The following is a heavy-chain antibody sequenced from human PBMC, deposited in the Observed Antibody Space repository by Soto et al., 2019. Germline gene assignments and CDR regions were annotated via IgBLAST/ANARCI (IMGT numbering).Heavy chain of an antibody. CDR3: TRITGTPKTLDY. Sequence: SGGSLRLSCAASGVTFSGSAMHWVRQASGKGLEWVGRIRSKANSYATAYAASVKGRFTISRDDSKNTAYLQMNSLKTEDTAVYYCTRITGTPKTLDYWGQGTLVTVSS. J-gene: IGHJ4*02. D-gene: IGHD1-20*01. V-gene: IGHV3-73*01. CDR2: IRSKANSYAT. CDR1: GVTFSGSA.